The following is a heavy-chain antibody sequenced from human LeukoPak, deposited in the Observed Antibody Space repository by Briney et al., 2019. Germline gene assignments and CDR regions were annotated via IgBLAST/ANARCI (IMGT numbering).Heavy chain of an antibody. CDR1: GGSISSSSYY. Sequence: MPSETLSLTCTVSGGSISSSSYYWGWIRQPPGKGLEWIGSIYYSGSTYYNPSLKSRVTISVDTSKNQFSLKLSSVTAADTAVYYCARRRVDIVVVPAAMDWFDPWGQGTLVTVSS. J-gene: IGHJ5*02. CDR3: ARRRVDIVVVPAAMDWFDP. V-gene: IGHV4-39*01. CDR2: IYYSGST. D-gene: IGHD2-2*01.